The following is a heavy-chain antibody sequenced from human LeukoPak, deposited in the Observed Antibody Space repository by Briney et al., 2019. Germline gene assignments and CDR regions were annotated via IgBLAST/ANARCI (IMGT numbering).Heavy chain of an antibody. CDR3: ARRYCSGGSCYVYYFDY. J-gene: IGHJ4*02. CDR1: GFTFSSYA. CDR2: ISSSGSTI. D-gene: IGHD2-15*01. V-gene: IGHV3-48*04. Sequence: GGSLRLSCAASGFTFSSYAMSWVRQAPGKGLEWVSYISSSGSTIYYADSVKGRFAISRDNAKNSLYLQMNSLRAEDTAVYYCARRYCSGGSCYVYYFDYWGQGTLVTVSS.